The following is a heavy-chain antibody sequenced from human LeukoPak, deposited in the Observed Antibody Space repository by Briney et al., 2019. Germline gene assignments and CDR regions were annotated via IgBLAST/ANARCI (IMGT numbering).Heavy chain of an antibody. Sequence: PGGSLRLSCAASGFTFSSYAMHWVRQAPGKGLEWVAVISYDGSNKYYADSVKGRFTISRDDSKNTLYLQMNSLRAEDTAVYYCAKDSPVATRWGQGTLVTVSS. CDR1: GFTFSSYA. CDR2: ISYDGSNK. V-gene: IGHV3-30-3*01. D-gene: IGHD2-15*01. J-gene: IGHJ4*02. CDR3: AKDSPVATR.